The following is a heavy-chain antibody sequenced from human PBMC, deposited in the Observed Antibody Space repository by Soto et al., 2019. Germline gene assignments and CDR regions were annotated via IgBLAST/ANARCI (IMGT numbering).Heavy chain of an antibody. CDR1: GGSVSSGSYY. Sequence: QVQLQESGPGLVKPSETLSLTCTVSGGSVSSGSYYWSWIRQPPGKGLEWIGYISYRGSASHNPSLKSRVTISVDTSKNQFSLRLTSVTAADTAVYYCTRAVTTEDYFDYWGQGTLVTVSS. CDR2: ISYRGSA. CDR3: TRAVTTEDYFDY. D-gene: IGHD4-17*01. V-gene: IGHV4-61*01. J-gene: IGHJ4*02.